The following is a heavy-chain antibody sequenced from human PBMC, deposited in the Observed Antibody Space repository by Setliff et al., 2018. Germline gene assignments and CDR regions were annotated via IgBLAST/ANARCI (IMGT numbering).Heavy chain of an antibody. CDR3: ASHPRVTIFGVVAFDY. V-gene: IGHV4-59*08. J-gene: IGHJ4*02. CDR1: GDSLSSSY. Sequence: KPSETLSLTCTVSGDSLSSSYWSWIWQPPGKGLEWIGRFSYGVSTIYNPSLESRVTFSVDTSKNQFSLKLSSVTAADTAAYYCASHPRVTIFGVVAFDYWGQGILVTVSS. D-gene: IGHD3-3*01. CDR2: FSYGVST.